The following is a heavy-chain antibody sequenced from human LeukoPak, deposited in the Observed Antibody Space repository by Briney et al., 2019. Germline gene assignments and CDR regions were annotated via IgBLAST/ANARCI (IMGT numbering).Heavy chain of an antibody. D-gene: IGHD4-23*01. Sequence: GWVRQAPGKGLEWIGSIYYSGSTYYNPSLKSRVTISVDTSKNQFSLKLSSVTAADTAVYYCARELGGYYFDNWGQGTLVTVSS. CDR3: ARELGGYYFDN. J-gene: IGHJ4*02. CDR2: IYYSGST. V-gene: IGHV4-39*07.